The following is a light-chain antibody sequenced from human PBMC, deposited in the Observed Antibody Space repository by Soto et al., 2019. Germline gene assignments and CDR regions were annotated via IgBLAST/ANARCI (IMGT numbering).Light chain of an antibody. V-gene: IGLV2-14*01. CDR3: SSYTSSTNYV. CDR1: SSDIGYYNY. CDR2: EVS. J-gene: IGLJ1*01. Sequence: QSVLTQPASVSGSPGQSITISCTGTSSDIGYYNYVSWYQQHPGKAPKLIIYEVSYRPSGISNRFSGSKSGNTASLTISGLQAEDEADYYCSSYTSSTNYVFGTGTKVTVL.